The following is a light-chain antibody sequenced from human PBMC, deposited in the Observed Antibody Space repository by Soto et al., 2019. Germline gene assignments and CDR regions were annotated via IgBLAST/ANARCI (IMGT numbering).Light chain of an antibody. CDR3: QQALRFPLT. J-gene: IGKJ4*01. CDR2: TSS. CDR1: QGVSSW. V-gene: IGKV1-12*01. Sequence: DIQMTQSPSSVSASVGDRVTITCRASQGVSSWVAWYQLKPGKAPKLLIYTSSSLQNGVPSRFRGDVSGTDFILTISDLQPEDFATYFCQQALRFPLTFGGGTKVE.